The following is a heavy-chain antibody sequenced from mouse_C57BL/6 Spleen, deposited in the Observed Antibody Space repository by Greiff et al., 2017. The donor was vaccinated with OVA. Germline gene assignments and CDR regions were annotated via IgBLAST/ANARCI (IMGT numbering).Heavy chain of an antibody. CDR2: IYPGDGDT. V-gene: IGHV1-82*01. D-gene: IGHD2-5*01. Sequence: QVQLQQSGPELVKPGASVKISCKASGYAFSSSWMNWVKQRPGKGLEWIGRIYPGDGDTNYNGKFKGKATLTADKSSSTAYMQLSSLTSEDSAVYFCANSKGYARDYWGQGTSVTVSS. J-gene: IGHJ4*01. CDR1: GYAFSSSW. CDR3: ANSKGYARDY.